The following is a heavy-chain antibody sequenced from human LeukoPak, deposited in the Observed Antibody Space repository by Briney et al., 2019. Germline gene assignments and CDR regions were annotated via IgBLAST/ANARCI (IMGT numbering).Heavy chain of an antibody. CDR1: GDSVSSNSAA. Sequence: SQTLSLTCAISGDSVSSNSAAWNWIRQSPSRGLEWLGRTYYRSKRYNDYAVSVKSRITINPDTSKNQFSLQLNSVTPEDTAVYYCARASITIFGVVIPLDAFDIWGQGTMVTVSS. CDR3: ARASITIFGVVIPLDAFDI. CDR2: TYYRSKRYN. V-gene: IGHV6-1*01. D-gene: IGHD3-3*01. J-gene: IGHJ3*02.